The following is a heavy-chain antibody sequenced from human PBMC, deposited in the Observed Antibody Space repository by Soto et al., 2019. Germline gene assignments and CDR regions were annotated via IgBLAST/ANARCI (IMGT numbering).Heavy chain of an antibody. Sequence: GGSLRLSCAASGFTFSSYAMSWVRQAPGKGLEWVSAISGSGGSTYYADSVKGRFTISRDNSKNTLYLQMNSLRAEDTAVYYCAKDPLDCSSTSCYLNWFDPWGQGTLVTVSS. J-gene: IGHJ5*02. CDR3: AKDPLDCSSTSCYLNWFDP. V-gene: IGHV3-23*01. CDR1: GFTFSSYA. CDR2: ISGSGGST. D-gene: IGHD2-2*01.